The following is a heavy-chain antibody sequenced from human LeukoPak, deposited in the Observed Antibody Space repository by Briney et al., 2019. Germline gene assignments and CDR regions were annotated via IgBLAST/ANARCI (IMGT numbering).Heavy chain of an antibody. CDR3: AKDLDYDSSGYYYEVDY. D-gene: IGHD3-22*01. CDR2: LYSGGST. Sequence: GGSLRLSCATSGFSVSSKYMSWVRQAPGKGLEWVSVLYSGGSTYYADSVKGRSTISRDNSKNTLYLQMNSLRAEDTAVYYCAKDLDYDSSGYYYEVDYWGQGTLVTVSS. V-gene: IGHV3-53*01. CDR1: GFSVSSKY. J-gene: IGHJ4*02.